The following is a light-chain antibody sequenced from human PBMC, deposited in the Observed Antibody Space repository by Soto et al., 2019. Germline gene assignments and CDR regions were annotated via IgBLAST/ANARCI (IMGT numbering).Light chain of an antibody. CDR2: KAS. V-gene: IGKV1-12*01. CDR3: QQASSFPFT. Sequence: DIQVTQSPPSLSASVGDRVTITCRASRDIGNSLAWYQQIPGKAPKLLIYKASTLQSGVPSRFSGSASGTEFTLTISSLQPEDFATYYCQQASSFPFTFGGGTEVEIK. CDR1: RDIGNS. J-gene: IGKJ4*01.